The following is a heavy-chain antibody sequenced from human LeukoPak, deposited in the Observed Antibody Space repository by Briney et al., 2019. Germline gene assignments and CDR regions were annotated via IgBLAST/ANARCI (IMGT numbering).Heavy chain of an antibody. D-gene: IGHD3-10*01. Sequence: GGSLRLSCAASGFTFSSYAMHWVRQAPGKGLEWVAVISYDGSNKYYADSVKGRFTTSRDNSKNTLYLQMNSLRAEDTAVYYCAGGGEIDYWGQGTLVTVSS. CDR3: AGGGEIDY. CDR2: ISYDGSNK. J-gene: IGHJ4*02. CDR1: GFTFSSYA. V-gene: IGHV3-30*04.